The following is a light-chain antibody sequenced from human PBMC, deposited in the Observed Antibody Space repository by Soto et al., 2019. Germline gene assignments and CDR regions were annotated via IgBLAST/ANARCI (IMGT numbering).Light chain of an antibody. J-gene: IGKJ1*01. CDR3: QQSYNTPRT. CDR2: TAS. CDR1: QPISDY. Sequence: DIQMTQSPSSLSASVGDRVTITCRTSQPISDYLNWYQQKPGKAPSLLIYTASNLQTGVPSRFSGSGSGTHFTLTINSLQPEDFATYYCQQSYNTPRTSGQGTKVEIK. V-gene: IGKV1-39*01.